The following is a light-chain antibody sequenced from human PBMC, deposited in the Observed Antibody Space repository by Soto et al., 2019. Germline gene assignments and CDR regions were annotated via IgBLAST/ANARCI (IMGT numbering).Light chain of an antibody. CDR3: GGGGGSPRT. CDR1: QSVGHNY. V-gene: IGKV3-20*01. CDR2: SAC. J-gene: IGKJ1*01. Sequence: VLTQPPCTLSLSPGDRATLSCRASQSVGHNYLAWFEQKPGQAARLLIYSACRRATGIPDRFTGSGSGRDFALTMGGGGGEGCGVDVGGGGGGSPRTFGQASKVDI.